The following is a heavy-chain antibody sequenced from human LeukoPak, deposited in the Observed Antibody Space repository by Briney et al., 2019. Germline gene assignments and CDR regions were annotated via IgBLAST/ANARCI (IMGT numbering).Heavy chain of an antibody. Sequence: GGSLRLSCAASGFTFSSYWMHWVRQAPAKGLVWVSRINSDGSSTSYADSVKGRFTISRDNSKNTLYLQMNSLRAEDTAVYYCARDLRYSYGYYYYYMDVWGKGTTVTVSS. CDR3: ARDLRYSYGYYYYYMDV. CDR2: INSDGSST. J-gene: IGHJ6*03. V-gene: IGHV3-74*01. CDR1: GFTFSSYW. D-gene: IGHD5-18*01.